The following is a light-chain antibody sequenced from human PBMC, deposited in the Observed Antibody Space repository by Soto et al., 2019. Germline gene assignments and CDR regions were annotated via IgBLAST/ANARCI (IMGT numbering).Light chain of an antibody. CDR3: FSFTTDWTHV. CDR2: EVS. J-gene: IGLJ1*01. Sequence: SAMIQPPSVSGSPGQSVTFSCTGSSRDIGAYNYVSWFQQYPGKAPKLIISEVSNRPSGVSNRFSGSKSGTAASLTISGLQTEDEADYFCFSFTTDWTHVFGTGTKVTVL. V-gene: IGLV2-14*01. CDR1: SRDIGAYNY.